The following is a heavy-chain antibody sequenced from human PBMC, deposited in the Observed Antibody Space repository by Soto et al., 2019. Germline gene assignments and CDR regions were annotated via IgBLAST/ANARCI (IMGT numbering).Heavy chain of an antibody. CDR2: IFSSEEK. J-gene: IGHJ5*02. CDR1: AFSLTNSGMG. CDR3: ARAVDRAISDIWFDP. D-gene: IGHD5-18*01. V-gene: IGHV2-26*01. Sequence: GHTTVNPTESLPLTCTVSAFSLTNSGMGVSWIRQPPGKALECLAHIFSSEEKSYRTSLETGLTVSKDTSKSQLVLTMTNMDPLDTATYYGARAVDRAISDIWFDPWGQGTQLTVSS.